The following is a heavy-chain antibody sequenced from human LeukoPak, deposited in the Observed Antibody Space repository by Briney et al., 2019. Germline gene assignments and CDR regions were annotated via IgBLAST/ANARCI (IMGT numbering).Heavy chain of an antibody. D-gene: IGHD3-22*01. V-gene: IGHV2-70*01. Sequence: SGPTLVNPTQPLTLTCTFSGFSLSTSGMCVSWIRQPPGKALEWLALIDWDDDKYYSTSLKTRLTISKDTSKNQVVLTMTNMDPVDTATYYCARYSYDSSGYGDAFDIWGQGTMVTVSS. J-gene: IGHJ3*02. CDR3: ARYSYDSSGYGDAFDI. CDR1: GFSLSTSGMC. CDR2: IDWDDDK.